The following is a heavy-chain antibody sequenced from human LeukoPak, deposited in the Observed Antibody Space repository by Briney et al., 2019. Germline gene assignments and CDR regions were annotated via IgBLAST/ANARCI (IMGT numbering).Heavy chain of an antibody. CDR2: IYTGGST. V-gene: IGHV4-61*02. J-gene: IGHJ4*02. CDR1: GGSISSGSYY. CDR3: AREGRHTGSTFDY. Sequence: SQTLSLTCTVSGGSISSGSYYWSWIRQPAGKGLEWIGRIYTGGSTNYNPSLKSRVTISVDTSKNQFSLKLSSVTAADTAVYYCAREGRHTGSTFDYWGQGTLVTVSS. D-gene: IGHD1-1*01.